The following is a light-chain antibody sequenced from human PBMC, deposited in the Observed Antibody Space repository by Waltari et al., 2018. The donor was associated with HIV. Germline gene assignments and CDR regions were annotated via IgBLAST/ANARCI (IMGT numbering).Light chain of an antibody. V-gene: IGLV3-1*01. CDR2: QDT. Sequence: SYELTQPPSVSVSPGQTASITCSGDKLGAKSGCWYQQKPGQSPVLVIDQDTNLPSGIPERFSGSNSGNTDTLTISGTQAMDEADYYCQAWDSSTAWGVFGGGTKLTVL. J-gene: IGLJ2*01. CDR3: QAWDSSTAWGV. CDR1: KLGAKS.